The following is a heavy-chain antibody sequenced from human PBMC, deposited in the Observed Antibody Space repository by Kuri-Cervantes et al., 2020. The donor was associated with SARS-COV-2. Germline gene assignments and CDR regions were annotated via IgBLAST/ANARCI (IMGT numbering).Heavy chain of an antibody. J-gene: IGHJ4*02. V-gene: IGHV3-30*04. CDR1: GFTFSSYA. CDR2: VSYDGRTK. D-gene: IGHD3/OR15-3a*01. Sequence: GESLKISCAASGFTFSSYAMSWVRQAPGKGLEWVAVVSYDGRTKFYADSVQGRFTISRDNSKNTLYLQMNSLRVEDTAVYYCASGRDFWTGYVDDSWGQGIWVTVSS. CDR3: ASGRDFWTGYVDDS.